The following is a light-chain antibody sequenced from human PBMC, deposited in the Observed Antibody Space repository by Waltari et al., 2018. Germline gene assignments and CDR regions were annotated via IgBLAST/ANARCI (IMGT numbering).Light chain of an antibody. CDR1: QGISSY. V-gene: IGKV1-8*01. Sequence: AIRMTQSPSSLSASTGDRVTITCQAGQGISSYLAWYQQKPGKAPKLLIYAASTLQSGVPTRFSGSGSGTDFTLTISCLQSEDFATYYCQQYYSYPRIFGQGTKLEI. J-gene: IGKJ2*01. CDR2: AAS. CDR3: QQYYSYPRI.